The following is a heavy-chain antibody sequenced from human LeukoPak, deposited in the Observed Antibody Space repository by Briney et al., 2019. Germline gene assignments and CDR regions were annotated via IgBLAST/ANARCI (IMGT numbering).Heavy chain of an antibody. J-gene: IGHJ4*02. CDR1: GGSISSYY. CDR2: IYYSGST. D-gene: IGHD4-17*01. Sequence: SETLSLTCTVSGGSISSYYWSWIRQPPGKGLEWIGYIYYSGSTNYNPSLKSRVTISVDTSKNQFSLKLSSVTAADTAVYYCARLTTVTPRFDYWGQGTPVTVSS. V-gene: IGHV4-59*01. CDR3: ARLTTVTPRFDY.